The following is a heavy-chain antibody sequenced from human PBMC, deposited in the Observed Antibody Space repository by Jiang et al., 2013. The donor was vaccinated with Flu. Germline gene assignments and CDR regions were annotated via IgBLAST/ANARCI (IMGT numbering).Heavy chain of an antibody. J-gene: IGHJ3*02. D-gene: IGHD3-22*01. Sequence: SCKVSGYTLTELSMHWVRQAPGKGLEWMGGFDPEDGETIYAQKFQGRVTMTEDTSTDTAYMELSSLRSEDTAVYYCATDSHYYDSSGYYLSAFDIWGQGTMVTVSS. CDR3: ATDSHYYDSSGYYLSAFDI. CDR2: FDPEDGET. V-gene: IGHV1-24*01. CDR1: GYTLTELS.